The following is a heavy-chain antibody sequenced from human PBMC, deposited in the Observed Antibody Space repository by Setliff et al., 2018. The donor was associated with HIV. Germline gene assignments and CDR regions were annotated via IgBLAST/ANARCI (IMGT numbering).Heavy chain of an antibody. CDR3: AKERLGPPVEF. CDR1: GFRFSTYG. J-gene: IGHJ4*02. Sequence: GGSLRLSCVASGFRFSTYGMHWVRQAPGKGLEWVAVISYDGSNKYYADSVKGRFTISRDNSGNTLSLQMSSLTAEDTALYYCAKERLGPPVEFWGQGTLVTVSS. V-gene: IGHV3-33*05. CDR2: ISYDGSNK. D-gene: IGHD3-9*01.